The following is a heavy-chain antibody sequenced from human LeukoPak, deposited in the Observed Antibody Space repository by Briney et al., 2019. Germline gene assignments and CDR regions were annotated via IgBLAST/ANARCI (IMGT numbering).Heavy chain of an antibody. V-gene: IGHV3-30*18. D-gene: IGHD3-16*01. CDR3: AKARGDGDAFDI. Sequence: PGGSPRLSCAASGFTFSTYGMHWVRQAPGKGLEWVAVISYDGSNKYYADSVKGRFTISRDNAKNSLYLQMNSLRAEDTALYYCAKARGDGDAFDIWGQGTMVTVSS. J-gene: IGHJ3*02. CDR1: GFTFSTYG. CDR2: ISYDGSNK.